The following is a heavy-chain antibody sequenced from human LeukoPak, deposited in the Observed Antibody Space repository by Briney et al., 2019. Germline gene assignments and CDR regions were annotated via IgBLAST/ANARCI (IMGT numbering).Heavy chain of an antibody. J-gene: IGHJ5*02. Sequence: SQTLSLTCVISGDSVSSNSAAWNWIRQSPSRGLEWLGRTYYKSKWYYDYAISVKSRITINPDISKNQFSLQLNSVTPEDTAVYYCTRGEIFDPWGQGTLVTVSS. V-gene: IGHV6-1*01. CDR1: GDSVSSNSAA. CDR2: TYYKSKWYY. CDR3: TRGEIFDP.